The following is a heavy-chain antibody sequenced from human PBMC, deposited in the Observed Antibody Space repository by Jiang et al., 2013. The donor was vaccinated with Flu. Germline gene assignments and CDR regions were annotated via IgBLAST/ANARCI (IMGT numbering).Heavy chain of an antibody. CDR3: AREDDRRYCTGGTCYGNSYTMDV. CDR1: GDSVSSNSAA. D-gene: IGHD2-8*02. J-gene: IGHJ6*02. CDR2: TYYRSSMWYN. V-gene: IGHV6-1*01. Sequence: SLTCAISGDSVSSNSAAWNWIRQSPSRGLEWLGRTYYRSSMWYNDYAVSMKSRLIIDPDTSKNQFSLQLNSVTPEDTAVYYCAREDDRRYCTGGTCYGNSYTMDVWGQGTTVTVSS.